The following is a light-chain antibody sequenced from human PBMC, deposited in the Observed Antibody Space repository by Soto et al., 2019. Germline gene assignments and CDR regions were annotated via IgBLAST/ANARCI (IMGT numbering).Light chain of an antibody. V-gene: IGKV1-39*01. CDR1: QTISRY. CDR3: QQSYSTPRT. Sequence: DIQMTQSPSSLSASVGDRFTITCRASQTISRYLNWYQQKPGEAPKLLIYAAYTLQSGVPSRFSGGAFGTDFTLTISSLQPEDFATYYCQQSYSTPRTFGQGTKVDIK. CDR2: AAY. J-gene: IGKJ1*01.